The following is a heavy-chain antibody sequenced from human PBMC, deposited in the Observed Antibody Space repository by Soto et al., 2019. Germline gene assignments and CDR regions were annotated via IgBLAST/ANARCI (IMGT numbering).Heavy chain of an antibody. Sequence: PGGSLRLSCAASGFTFNNYAMSWVRQAPGKGLEWVSAISGSGGSTHYADSVKGRFTISRDNSKNTLCLQMNSLRAEDTAVYYCAKLASGHYCTNGVCLLYYCDYWGQGAQVTVSS. J-gene: IGHJ4*02. CDR2: ISGSGGST. CDR3: AKLASGHYCTNGVCLLYYCDY. V-gene: IGHV3-23*01. CDR1: GFTFNNYA. D-gene: IGHD2-8*01.